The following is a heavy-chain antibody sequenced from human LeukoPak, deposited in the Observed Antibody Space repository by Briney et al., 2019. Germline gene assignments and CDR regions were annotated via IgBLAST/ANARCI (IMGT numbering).Heavy chain of an antibody. CDR2: ISGSGGST. V-gene: IGHV3-23*01. D-gene: IGHD3-22*01. CDR1: GFTFSSYA. CDR3: AKVVDSSGYYATYFDH. Sequence: GGSPRLSCAASGFTFSSYAMSWVRQAPGKGLEWVSAISGSGGSTYYADSVKGRFTISRDNSKNTLYLQMNSLRAEDTAVYYCAKVVDSSGYYATYFDHWGQGTLVTVSS. J-gene: IGHJ4*02.